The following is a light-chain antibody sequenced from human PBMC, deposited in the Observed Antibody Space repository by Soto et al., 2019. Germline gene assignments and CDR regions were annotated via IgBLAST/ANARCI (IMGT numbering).Light chain of an antibody. CDR2: DDS. V-gene: IGLV3-21*02. CDR3: QVWDSSSDHG. Sequence: SYELTQPPSVSVAPGQTARITCGGTNIGSKSVHWYQQKPGQAPVLVVYDDSDRPSGIPERFSGSNSGNTATLTISRVEAGDEADYYCQVWDSSSDHGIGGGTKLTVL. J-gene: IGLJ2*01. CDR1: NIGSKS.